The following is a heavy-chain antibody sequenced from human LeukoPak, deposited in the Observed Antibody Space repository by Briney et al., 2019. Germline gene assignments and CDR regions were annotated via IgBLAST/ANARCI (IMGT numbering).Heavy chain of an antibody. V-gene: IGHV4-61*01. D-gene: IGHD6-13*01. CDR1: GGSFSSGSCY. J-gene: IGHJ4*02. Sequence: SETLSLTCTVSGGSFSSGSCYWSWIRQPPGKGLEWIGYVYYSGSTNYNPSLKSRVTISVDTSKNQFSLKLSSVTAADTAVYYCARVGSSSWHYYFDYWGQGTLVTVSS. CDR3: ARVGSSSWHYYFDY. CDR2: VYYSGST.